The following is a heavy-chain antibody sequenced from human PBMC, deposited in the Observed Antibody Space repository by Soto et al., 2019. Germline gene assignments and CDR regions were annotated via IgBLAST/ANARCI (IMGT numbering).Heavy chain of an antibody. D-gene: IGHD4-4*01. V-gene: IGHV4-30-4*01. Sequence: SETLSLTCTVSGGSISSGDYYWSWIRQPPGKGLEWIGYIYYSGSTYYNPSLKSRVTISVDTSKNQFSLKLSSVTAADTAVYYCARDAYLQNQFDYWGQGTLVTVSS. CDR3: ARDAYLQNQFDY. CDR1: GGSISSGDYY. J-gene: IGHJ4*02. CDR2: IYYSGST.